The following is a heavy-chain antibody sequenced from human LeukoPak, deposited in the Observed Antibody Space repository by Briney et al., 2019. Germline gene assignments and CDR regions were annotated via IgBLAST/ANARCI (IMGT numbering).Heavy chain of an antibody. D-gene: IGHD3-9*01. V-gene: IGHV1-69*04. Sequence: GASVKVSCKASGGTFSSYAISWVRQAPGQGLEWMGRIIPILGIANYAQKFQGRVTITADKSTSTAYMELSSLRSEDTAVYYCVREHYDILTGYYQYYYYGMDVWGQGTTVTVSS. CDR2: IIPILGIA. CDR3: VREHYDILTGYYQYYYYGMDV. CDR1: GGTFSSYA. J-gene: IGHJ6*02.